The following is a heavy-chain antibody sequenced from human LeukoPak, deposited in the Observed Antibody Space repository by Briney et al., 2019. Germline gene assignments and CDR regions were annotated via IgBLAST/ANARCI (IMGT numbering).Heavy chain of an antibody. CDR2: IYTSGST. J-gene: IGHJ4*02. CDR1: GFTVSSNY. CDR3: ARVLLWFGEPYYFDY. D-gene: IGHD3-10*01. V-gene: IGHV4-4*07. Sequence: PGGSLRLSCAASGFTVSSNYMSWIRHPAGKGLEWIGRIYTSGSTNYNPSLKSRVTMSVDTSKNQFSLKLSSVTAADTAVYYCARVLLWFGEPYYFDYWGQGTLVTVSS.